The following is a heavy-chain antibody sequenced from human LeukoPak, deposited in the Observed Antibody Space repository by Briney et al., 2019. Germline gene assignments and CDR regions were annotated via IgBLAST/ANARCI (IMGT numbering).Heavy chain of an antibody. V-gene: IGHV4-31*03. J-gene: IGHJ4*02. CDR2: IYYSGGT. Sequence: SQTLSLTCTVSGGSISSGGYYWSWIRQHPGKGLEWIGYIYYSGGTYYNPSLKSRVTISVDTSKNQFSLKLSSVTAADTAVYYCARTWASPTVNAFYYFDYWGQGTLVTVSS. CDR1: GGSISSGGYY. D-gene: IGHD4-11*01. CDR3: ARTWASPTVNAFYYFDY.